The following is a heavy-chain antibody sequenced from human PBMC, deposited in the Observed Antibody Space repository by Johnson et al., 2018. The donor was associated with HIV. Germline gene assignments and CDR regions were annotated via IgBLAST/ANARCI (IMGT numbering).Heavy chain of an antibody. Sequence: VQLVESGGGLVQPGRSLRLSCAASGFTFDDNAMHWVRQAPGQGLEWVSGITWNSGSIGYAASVKGRFTISRDNSKNTLYLQMNSLRAEDTAVYYCAREVPGKAFDIWGQGTMVTVSS. J-gene: IGHJ3*02. CDR2: ITWNSGSI. D-gene: IGHD2-2*01. CDR1: GFTFDDNA. V-gene: IGHV3-9*01. CDR3: AREVPGKAFDI.